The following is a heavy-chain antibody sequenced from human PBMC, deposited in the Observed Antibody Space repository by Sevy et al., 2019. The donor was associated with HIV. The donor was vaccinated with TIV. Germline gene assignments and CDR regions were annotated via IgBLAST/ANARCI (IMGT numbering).Heavy chain of an antibody. CDR2: LSDSGVST. CDR1: GFTSGSYA. J-gene: IGHJ4*02. Sequence: GGSLRLPCAASGFTSGSYAMSWVRQPPGRGLEWVSTLSDSGVSTYYADSVKGRFTISRDNSKNILYLQMNSLRAEDTAVYYCARDRATSATGTLFDYWGQGTLVTVSS. V-gene: IGHV3-23*01. CDR3: ARDRATSATGTLFDY. D-gene: IGHD3-9*01.